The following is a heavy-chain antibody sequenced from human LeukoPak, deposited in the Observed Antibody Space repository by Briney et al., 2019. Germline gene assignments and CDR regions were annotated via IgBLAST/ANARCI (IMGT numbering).Heavy chain of an antibody. D-gene: IGHD2-2*01. CDR1: EFTFSDYG. Sequence: GGSLRLSCAASEFTFSDYGMHWVRQAPGKGLEWVTFVQDDGSKKYYADSVKGRFIISRDNSKNTLYLQMNSLRAEDTAVYYCAKCQGKHYQLPTDYWGQGTLVTVSS. V-gene: IGHV3-30*02. J-gene: IGHJ4*02. CDR2: VQDDGSKK. CDR3: AKCQGKHYQLPTDY.